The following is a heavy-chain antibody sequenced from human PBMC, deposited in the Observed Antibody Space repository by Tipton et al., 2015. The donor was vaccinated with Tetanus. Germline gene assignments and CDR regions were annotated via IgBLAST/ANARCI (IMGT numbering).Heavy chain of an antibody. CDR1: GDSISSDNW. Sequence: TLSLTCTISGDSISSDNWWSWVRQPPGRGLEWIGEIYHSGATNYNSSLKSRVAPSVYKSRNQFSLQGNSVTAADTTFYYCASRVRGPAAYWGQGILVTVSS. CDR3: ASRVRGPAAY. D-gene: IGHD3-3*01. J-gene: IGHJ4*02. V-gene: IGHV4-4*02. CDR2: IYHSGAT.